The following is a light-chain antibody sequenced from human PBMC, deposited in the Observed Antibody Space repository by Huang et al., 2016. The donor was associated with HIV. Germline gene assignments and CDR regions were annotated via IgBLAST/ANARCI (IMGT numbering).Light chain of an antibody. Sequence: DVLMTQSPLSLPVTLGQPASISCRSNRSLVYSDGHTYLNWFQQRPGQSPRRLIYKVSSRDSGVPDRFSGSGSGTDFTLTISRMEAEDVGIYYCMQGTHWPPSSGQGTKLEIK. CDR3: MQGTHWPPS. CDR1: RSLVYSDGHTY. J-gene: IGKJ2*03. CDR2: KVS. V-gene: IGKV2-30*01.